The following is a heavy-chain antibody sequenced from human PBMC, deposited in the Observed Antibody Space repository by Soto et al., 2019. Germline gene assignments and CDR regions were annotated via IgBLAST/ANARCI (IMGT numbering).Heavy chain of an antibody. V-gene: IGHV4-34*01. Sequence: SETLSLTCAVYGGSFSSYYLSWIRPPPGKGLEWIGVINHSGSTNYDPSLKSRVTISIDTSKNQVSLTLSSVTAADTAVYYCARGEPRFMEWLLLSEYFDPWGQGTLVTVSS. CDR2: INHSGST. D-gene: IGHD3-3*01. CDR1: GGSFSSYY. CDR3: ARGEPRFMEWLLLSEYFDP. J-gene: IGHJ5*02.